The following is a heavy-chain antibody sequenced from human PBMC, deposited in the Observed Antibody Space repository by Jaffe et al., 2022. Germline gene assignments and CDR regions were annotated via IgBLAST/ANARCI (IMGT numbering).Heavy chain of an antibody. CDR1: GGSISSYY. V-gene: IGHV4-59*01. CDR3: ARAPSGGPLGYGYAFDI. J-gene: IGHJ3*02. Sequence: QVQLQESGPGLVKPSETLSLTCTVSGGSISSYYWSWIRQPPGKGLEWIGYIYYSGSTNYNPSLKSRVTISVDTSKNQFSLKLSSVTAADTAVYYCARAPSGGPLGYGYAFDIWGQGTMVTVSS. CDR2: IYYSGST. D-gene: IGHD5-12*01.